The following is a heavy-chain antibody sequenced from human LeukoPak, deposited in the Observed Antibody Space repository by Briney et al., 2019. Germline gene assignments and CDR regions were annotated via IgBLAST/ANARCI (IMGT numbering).Heavy chain of an antibody. CDR2: IIPILGIA. J-gene: IGHJ4*02. V-gene: IGHV1-69*04. CDR3: ARERGYYDSSGPYYFDY. Sequence: SVKVSCKAPGGTFSSYAISWVRQAPGQGLEWMGRIIPILGIANYAQKFQGRVTITADKSTSTAYMELSSLRSEDTAVYYCARERGYYDSSGPYYFDYWGQGTLVTVSS. CDR1: GGTFSSYA. D-gene: IGHD3-22*01.